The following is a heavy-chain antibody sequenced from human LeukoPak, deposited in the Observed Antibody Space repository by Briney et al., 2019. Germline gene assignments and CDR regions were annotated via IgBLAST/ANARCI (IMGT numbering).Heavy chain of an antibody. D-gene: IGHD4-17*01. CDR3: AKSTTGYYFDY. V-gene: IGHV4-61*01. Sequence: SETLSLTCTVSGGSVSSGSYYWSWIRQPPGKGLEWIGYIYYSGSANYNPSLKSRVTIPVDTSKNQFSLKLSSVTAADTAVYYCAKSTTGYYFDYWGQGTLVTVSS. J-gene: IGHJ4*02. CDR2: IYYSGSA. CDR1: GGSVSSGSYY.